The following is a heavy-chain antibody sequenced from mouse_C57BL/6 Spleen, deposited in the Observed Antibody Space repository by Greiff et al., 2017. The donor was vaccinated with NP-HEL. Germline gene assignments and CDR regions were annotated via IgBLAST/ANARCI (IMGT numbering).Heavy chain of an antibody. CDR3: ARLRDGYHYAMDY. V-gene: IGHV5-12*01. D-gene: IGHD2-3*01. J-gene: IGHJ4*01. Sequence: EVQVVESGGGLVQPGGSLKLSCAASGFTFSDYYMYWVRQTPEKRLEWVAYISNGGGSTYYPDTVKGRFTISRDTAKNTLYLQMSRLKSEDTAMYYCARLRDGYHYAMDYWGQGTSVTVSA. CDR2: ISNGGGST. CDR1: GFTFSDYY.